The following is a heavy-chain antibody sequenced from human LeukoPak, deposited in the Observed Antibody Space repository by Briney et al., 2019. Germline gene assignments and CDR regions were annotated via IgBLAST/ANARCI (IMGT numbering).Heavy chain of an antibody. D-gene: IGHD3-16*01. V-gene: IGHV3-23*01. J-gene: IGHJ4*02. Sequence: PGASLRLSCAASGFIFSGCAIHWVRQAPGEGLEWVSAISDSGGITYYADSVKGRFTISRDNSKNTLYLQIKSLRAEDTAVHYCAKAPRGTYYFDYWGQGTLVTVSS. CDR1: GFIFSGCA. CDR3: AKAPRGTYYFDY. CDR2: ISDSGGIT.